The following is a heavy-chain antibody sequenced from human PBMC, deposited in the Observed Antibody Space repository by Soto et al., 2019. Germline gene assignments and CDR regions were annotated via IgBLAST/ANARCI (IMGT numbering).Heavy chain of an antibody. CDR1: GGSICSYC. J-gene: IGHJ4*02. V-gene: IGHV4-59*01. Sequence: SETLSLTCTVSGGSICSYCWSWIRQPPGKGLEWIGYISYSGSTKYNPSLESRVTISVDTSNKNFSLKLASVTAADTAVYYCAGAPYSSAWPDSWGQGTLVTVSS. D-gene: IGHD6-19*01. CDR2: ISYSGST. CDR3: AGAPYSSAWPDS.